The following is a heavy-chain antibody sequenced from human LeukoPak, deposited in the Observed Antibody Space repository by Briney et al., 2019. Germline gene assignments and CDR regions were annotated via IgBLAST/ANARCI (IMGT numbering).Heavy chain of an antibody. CDR3: AKDGGISTGDDH. V-gene: IGHV3-74*01. CDR1: GFTFSSYW. J-gene: IGHJ4*02. CDR2: INSDGSST. D-gene: IGHD1-14*01. Sequence: GGSLRLSCAASGFTFSSYWMHWVRQAPGKGLVWVSRINSDGSSTSYADSVKGRFTISRDNSKNTLYLQMNSLRAEDTAVYYCAKDGGISTGDDHWGQGTLVTVSS.